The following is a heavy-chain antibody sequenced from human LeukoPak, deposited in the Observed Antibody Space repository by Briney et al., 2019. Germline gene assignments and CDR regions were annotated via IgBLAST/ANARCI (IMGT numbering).Heavy chain of an antibody. CDR3: ARAVLAYCGGDCYSFAFDI. CDR1: GGSFSGYY. Sequence: SETLSLTCAVYGGSFSGYYWSWIRQPPGKGPEWIGEINHSGSTNYNPSLKSRVTISVDTSKNQFSLKLSSVTAADTAVYYCARAVLAYCGGDCYSFAFDIWGQGTMVTVSS. CDR2: INHSGST. J-gene: IGHJ3*02. D-gene: IGHD2-21*02. V-gene: IGHV4-34*01.